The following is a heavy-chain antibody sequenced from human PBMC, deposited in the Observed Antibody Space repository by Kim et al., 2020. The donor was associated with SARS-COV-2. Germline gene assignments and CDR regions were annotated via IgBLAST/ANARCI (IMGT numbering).Heavy chain of an antibody. CDR2: INHSGST. CDR3: ARGHRVGRFHYYYGMDV. Sequence: SETLSLTCAVYGGSFSGYYWSWIRQPPGKGLEWIGEINHSGSTNYNPSLKSRVTISVDTSKNQFSLKLSSVTAADTAVYYCARGHRVGRFHYYYGMDVWGQGTRSPSP. CDR1: GGSFSGYY. J-gene: IGHJ6*02. V-gene: IGHV4-34*01. D-gene: IGHD1-26*01.